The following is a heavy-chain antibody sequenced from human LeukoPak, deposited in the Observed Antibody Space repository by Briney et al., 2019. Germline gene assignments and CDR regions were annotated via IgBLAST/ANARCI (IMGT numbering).Heavy chain of an antibody. CDR2: ISGSGDNT. J-gene: IGHJ4*02. D-gene: IGHD6-13*01. Sequence: PGGSLRLSCAASGFTFSSYAMTWVRQAPGKGLEWVSGISGSGDNTYYAYSVKGRFTISRDNAKNTLYLQMNSLRAEDTAVYYCARDGKAAAGDYWGQGTLVTVSS. V-gene: IGHV3-23*01. CDR3: ARDGKAAAGDY. CDR1: GFTFSSYA.